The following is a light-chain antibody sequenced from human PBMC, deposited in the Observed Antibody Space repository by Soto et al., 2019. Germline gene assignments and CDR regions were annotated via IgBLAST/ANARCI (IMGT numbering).Light chain of an antibody. CDR3: QQYASSLT. Sequence: EIVFTQSPGSLSLSLGERATLSCRASQSVDSAFFAWYQQKPGQPPRLRLYGASRRATGIPARFSGSGSGTDFPLTSSRMEPEDFAVYYCQQYASSLTFGQGNKVEI. CDR2: GAS. V-gene: IGKV3-20*01. CDR1: QSVDSAF. J-gene: IGKJ1*01.